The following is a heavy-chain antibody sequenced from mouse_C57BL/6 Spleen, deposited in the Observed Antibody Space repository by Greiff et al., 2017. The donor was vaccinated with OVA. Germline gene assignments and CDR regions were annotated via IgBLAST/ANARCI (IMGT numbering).Heavy chain of an antibody. V-gene: IGHV3-6*01. CDR2: ISYDGSN. CDR3: ARDSSGLYAMDY. D-gene: IGHD3-2*02. CDR1: GYSITSGYY. Sequence: VQLQQSGPGLVKPSQSLSLTCSVTGYSITSGYYWNWIRQFPGNKLEWMGYISYDGSNNYNPSLKNRISITRDTSKNQFFLKLNSVTTEDTATYYCARDSSGLYAMDYWGQGTSVTVSS. J-gene: IGHJ4*01.